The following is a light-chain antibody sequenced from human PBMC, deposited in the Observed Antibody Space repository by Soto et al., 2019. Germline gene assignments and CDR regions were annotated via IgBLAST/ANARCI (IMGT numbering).Light chain of an antibody. CDR1: QSVSSN. V-gene: IGKV3-15*01. CDR2: GAS. J-gene: IGKJ1*01. Sequence: EIVMTQSPATLSVSPGERDTLSCRASQSVSSNLAWYQQKPGQAPRLLIYGASTRATGIPARFSGSGSGTEFTLTISSLQSEDFAVYYCQQYNNWQTFGQGTKVEIK. CDR3: QQYNNWQT.